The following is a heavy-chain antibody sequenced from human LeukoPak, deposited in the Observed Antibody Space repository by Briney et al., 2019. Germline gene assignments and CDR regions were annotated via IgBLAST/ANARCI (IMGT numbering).Heavy chain of an antibody. V-gene: IGHV3-23*01. Sequence: GGSLRLSCAASGFSFTNYAMSWVRQAPGKGLEWVSAISGSGGSTYYADSVKGRFTISRDNSKNTLYLQMNSLRAEDTAVYYCAKENYGDVGYYYGMDVWGQGTTVTVSS. CDR2: ISGSGGST. CDR1: GFSFTNYA. D-gene: IGHD4-17*01. CDR3: AKENYGDVGYYYGMDV. J-gene: IGHJ6*02.